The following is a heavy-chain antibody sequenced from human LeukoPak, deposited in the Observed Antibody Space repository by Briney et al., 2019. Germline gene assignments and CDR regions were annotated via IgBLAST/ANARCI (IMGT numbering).Heavy chain of an antibody. CDR1: EFTFSTYA. D-gene: IGHD5-18*01. CDR3: AKVDTTMANNVPIDY. J-gene: IGHJ4*02. CDR2: ISYDGTNK. Sequence: LPEGSLRLSCAASEFTFSTYALHWVRQAPGKGLEWVAVISYDGTNKYYADSVKGRFTISRDNSKNTLYLQMNSLRPEDTAVYYCAKVDTTMANNVPIDYWGQGTLVTVSS. V-gene: IGHV3-30-3*01.